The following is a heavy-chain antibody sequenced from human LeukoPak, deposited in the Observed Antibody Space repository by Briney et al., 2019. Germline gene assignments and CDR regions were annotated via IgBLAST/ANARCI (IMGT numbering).Heavy chain of an antibody. CDR3: ARAPYGSSSSKRWLNAFDI. V-gene: IGHV1-2*02. J-gene: IGHJ3*02. D-gene: IGHD6-6*01. CDR2: INPHSGGT. CDR1: GYTFTGYY. Sequence: ASVKVSCKASGYTFTGYYMHWVRQAPAQGLEWMGWINPHSGGTNYAQKFQDRVTMTRDMSISTAYMELNRLRSDDTAVYYCARAPYGSSSSKRWLNAFDIWGQGTMVTVSS.